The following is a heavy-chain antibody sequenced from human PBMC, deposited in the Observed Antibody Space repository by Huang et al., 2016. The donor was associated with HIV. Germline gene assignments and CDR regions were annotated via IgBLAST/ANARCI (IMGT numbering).Heavy chain of an antibody. V-gene: IGHV3-30-3*01. CDR1: GFPFNNHA. J-gene: IGHJ3*02. CDR2: RSNDGSNN. Sequence: QVQLVESGGGVVQPGRSLRLSCAASGFPFNNHAMHWVRQAPGKGLDWVAGRSNDGSNNYYADSVKGRFTISRDSSKSTLFLHMTSLRTEDTAVYYCARAKDTWDAYDIWGQGTMVMVSS. D-gene: IGHD5-18*01. CDR3: ARAKDTWDAYDI.